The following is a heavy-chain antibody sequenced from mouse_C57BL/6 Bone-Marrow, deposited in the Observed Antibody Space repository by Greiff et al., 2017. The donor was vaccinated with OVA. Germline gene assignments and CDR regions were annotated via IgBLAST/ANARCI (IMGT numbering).Heavy chain of an antibody. D-gene: IGHD2-5*01. CDR2: IDPETGGT. CDR3: TRGYSNYYAMDY. Sequence: QVQLLQSGAELVRPGASVTLSCKASGYTFPDYEMHWVQQTPVHGLEWIGAIDPETGGTAYHQKMKGKAILSADNSSSTAYMELRSLTAEDSAIYYCTRGYSNYYAMDYWGQGTSVTVSS. CDR1: GYTFPDYE. V-gene: IGHV1-15*01. J-gene: IGHJ4*01.